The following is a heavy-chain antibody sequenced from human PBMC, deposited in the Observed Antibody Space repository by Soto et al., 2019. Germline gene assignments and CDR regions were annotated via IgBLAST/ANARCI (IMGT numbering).Heavy chain of an antibody. CDR3: ARQPNYDFWSGEPNYFDY. CDR2: IYYSGST. J-gene: IGHJ4*02. Sequence: PSETLSLTCTVSGGSISSYYWSWIRQPPGKGQEWIGYIYYSGSTNYNPSLKSRVTISVDTSKNQFSLKLSSVTAADTAVYYCARQPNYDFWSGEPNYFDYWGQGTLVTVSS. D-gene: IGHD3-3*01. V-gene: IGHV4-59*08. CDR1: GGSISSYY.